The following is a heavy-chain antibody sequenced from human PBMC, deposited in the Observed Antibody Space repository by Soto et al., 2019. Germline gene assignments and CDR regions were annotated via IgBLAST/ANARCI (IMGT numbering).Heavy chain of an antibody. CDR1: GFTFSSYG. CDR3: AKDDGQWLPLYYFDY. J-gene: IGHJ4*02. CDR2: ISYDGSNK. D-gene: IGHD6-19*01. Sequence: GGSLRLSCAASGFTFSSYGMHWVRQAPGKGLEWVAVISYDGSNKYYADSVKGRFTISRDNSKNTLYLQMNSLRAEDTAVYYCAKDDGQWLPLYYFDYWGQGTLVTVSS. V-gene: IGHV3-30*18.